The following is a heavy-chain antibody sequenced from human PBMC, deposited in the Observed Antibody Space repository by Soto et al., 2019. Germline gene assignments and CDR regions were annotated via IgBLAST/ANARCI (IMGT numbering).Heavy chain of an antibody. D-gene: IGHD3-16*01. CDR1: GGSISSGAYY. CDR2: IYYSGST. Sequence: QLQLQESGPGLVKPSQTLSLTCTVSGGSISSGAYYWSWIRQHPGKGLEWIGSIYYSGSTYYNPSVRGRFTISVDTSKNRLSLRLRSMTAGDTAVYYCAMGVLHWGQGTLVTVSS. CDR3: AMGVLH. V-gene: IGHV4-31*03. J-gene: IGHJ4*02.